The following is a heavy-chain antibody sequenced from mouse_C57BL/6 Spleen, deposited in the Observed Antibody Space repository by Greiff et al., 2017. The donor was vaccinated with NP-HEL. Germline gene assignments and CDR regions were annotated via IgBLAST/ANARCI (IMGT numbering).Heavy chain of an antibody. J-gene: IGHJ2*01. CDR1: GYTFTSYW. CDR3: ARVYSNSMYYFDY. CDR2: IDPSDSYT. D-gene: IGHD2-5*01. V-gene: IGHV1-50*01. Sequence: QVHVKQPGAELVKPGASVKLSCKASGYTFTSYWMQWVKQRPGQGLEWIGEIDPSDSYTNYNQKFKGKATLTVDTSSRTAYMQLSSLTSEDSAVYYCARVYSNSMYYFDYWGQGTTLTVSS.